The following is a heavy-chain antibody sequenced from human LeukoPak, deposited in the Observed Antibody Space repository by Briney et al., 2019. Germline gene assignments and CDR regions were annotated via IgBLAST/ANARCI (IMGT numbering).Heavy chain of an antibody. CDR1: GGSFSGYY. V-gene: IGHV4-34*01. Sequence: KTSETLSLTCAVYGGSFSGYYWSRIRQPPGKGLEWIGEINHSGSTNYNPSLKSRVTISVDTSKNQFSLKLSSVTAADTAVYYCARTIGLTPFDYWGQGTLVTVSS. CDR3: ARTIGLTPFDY. J-gene: IGHJ4*02. CDR2: INHSGST. D-gene: IGHD2/OR15-2a*01.